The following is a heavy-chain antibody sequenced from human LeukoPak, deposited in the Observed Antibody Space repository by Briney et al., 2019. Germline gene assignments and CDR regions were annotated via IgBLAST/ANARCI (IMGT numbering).Heavy chain of an antibody. D-gene: IGHD3-22*01. CDR2: IYPGDSDT. V-gene: IGHV5-51*01. CDR1: GYSFTSYW. J-gene: IGHJ6*02. CDR3: ARFGYYDSSGYYAIYYYYGMDV. Sequence: GESLQISCKGSGYSFTSYWIGWVRQMPEKGLEWMGIIYPGDSDTRYSPSFQGQVTISADKSISTAYLQWSSLKASDTAMYYCARFGYYDSSGYYAIYYYYGMDVWGQGTTVTVSS.